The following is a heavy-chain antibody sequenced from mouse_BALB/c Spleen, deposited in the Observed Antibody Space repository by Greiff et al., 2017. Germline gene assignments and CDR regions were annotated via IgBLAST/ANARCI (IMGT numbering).Heavy chain of an antibody. CDR3: ARGGIYYDYDQDASYAMDY. CDR2: ISCYNGAT. Sequence: LVKTGASVKISCKASGYSFTGYYMHWVKQSHGKSLEWIGYISCYNGATSYNQKFKGKATFTVDTSSSTAYMQFNSLTSEDSAVYYCARGGIYYDYDQDASYAMDYWGQGTSVTVSS. D-gene: IGHD2-4*01. V-gene: IGHV1S34*01. J-gene: IGHJ4*01. CDR1: GYSFTGYY.